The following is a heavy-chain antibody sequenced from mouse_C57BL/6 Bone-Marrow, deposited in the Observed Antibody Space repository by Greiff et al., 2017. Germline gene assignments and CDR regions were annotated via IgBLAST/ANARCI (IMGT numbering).Heavy chain of an antibody. Sequence: EVQLQQSGPELVKPGASVKISCKASGYTFTDYYMNWVKQSHGKSLEWIGDINPNNGGTSYNQKFKGKATLTVDKSSSTAYMELRILTSEDSAVYYCARFTTVAYWYFDVWGTGTTVTVSS. V-gene: IGHV1-26*01. CDR3: ARFTTVAYWYFDV. CDR2: INPNNGGT. D-gene: IGHD1-1*01. CDR1: GYTFTDYY. J-gene: IGHJ1*03.